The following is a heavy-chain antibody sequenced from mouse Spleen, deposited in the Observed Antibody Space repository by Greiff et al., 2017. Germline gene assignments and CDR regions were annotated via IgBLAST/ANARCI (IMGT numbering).Heavy chain of an antibody. V-gene: IGHV5-16*01. D-gene: IGHD3-2*02. CDR2: INYDGSST. J-gene: IGHJ2*01. Sequence: EVRLVESEGGLVQPGSSMKLSCTASGFTFSDYYMAWVRQVPEKGLEWVANINYDGSSTYYLDSLKSRFIISRDNAKNILYLQMSSLKSEDTATYYCAREKAGSFFDYWGQGTTLTVSS. CDR3: AREKAGSFFDY. CDR1: GFTFSDYY.